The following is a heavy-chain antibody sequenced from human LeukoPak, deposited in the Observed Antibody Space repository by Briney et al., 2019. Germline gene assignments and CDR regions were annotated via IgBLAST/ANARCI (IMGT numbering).Heavy chain of an antibody. V-gene: IGHV4-4*09. CDR2: IYTSGST. CDR1: GGSISSYY. J-gene: IGHJ6*03. CDR3: ARLAANRYYYYMDV. D-gene: IGHD2-15*01. Sequence: SSETLSHTCTVSGGSISSYYWSWIRQPPGKGLEWIGYIYTSGSTNYNPSLKSRVTISVDTSKNQFSLKLSSVTAADTAVYYCARLAANRYYYYMDVWGKGTTVTVSS.